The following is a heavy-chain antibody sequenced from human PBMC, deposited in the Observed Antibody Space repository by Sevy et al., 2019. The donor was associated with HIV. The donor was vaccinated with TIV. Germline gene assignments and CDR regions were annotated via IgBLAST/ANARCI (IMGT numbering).Heavy chain of an antibody. D-gene: IGHD6-19*01. CDR3: ASDLAVAGVFDY. CDR1: GFTFSNYW. CDR2: IKQDGSEK. Sequence: GGSLRLSCAASGFTFSNYWMSWVRQAPGRGLEWVANIKQDGSEKYYVDSVKGRFTISRDNAKNSLYLQMNSLRAEDTAVYYCASDLAVAGVFDYWGQGTLVTVSS. V-gene: IGHV3-7*01. J-gene: IGHJ4*02.